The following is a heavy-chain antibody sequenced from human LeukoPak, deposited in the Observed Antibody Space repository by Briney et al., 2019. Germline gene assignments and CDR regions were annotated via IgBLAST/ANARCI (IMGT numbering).Heavy chain of an antibody. J-gene: IGHJ4*02. CDR1: GFTFSSYW. V-gene: IGHV3-74*01. CDR2: INSDGSTT. CDR3: ARDYAYSLDY. Sequence: PGGSLRLSCAASGFTFSSYWMHWVRQAPGKGLVWVSRINSDGSTTNYADSVNGRFTIPRDNAKNTLYLQMNSLRAEDTAVYYCARDYAYSLDYWGQGTLVTVSS. D-gene: IGHD2-15*01.